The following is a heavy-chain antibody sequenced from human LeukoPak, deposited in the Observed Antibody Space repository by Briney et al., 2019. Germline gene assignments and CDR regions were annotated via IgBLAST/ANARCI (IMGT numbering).Heavy chain of an antibody. D-gene: IGHD3-22*01. CDR1: GGSISSSSYY. Sequence: SETLSLTCTVSGGSISSSSYYWGWIRQPPGKGLEWIGSIYYSGSTYYNPSLKSRVTISVDTSKNQFSLKLSSVTAADTAVYYCASRPRGYYYDSSGYPDYWGQGTLVTVSS. CDR2: IYYSGST. V-gene: IGHV4-39*07. CDR3: ASRPRGYYYDSSGYPDY. J-gene: IGHJ4*02.